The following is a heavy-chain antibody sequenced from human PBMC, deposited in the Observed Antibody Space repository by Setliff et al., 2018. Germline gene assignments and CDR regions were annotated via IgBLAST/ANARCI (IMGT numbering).Heavy chain of an antibody. J-gene: IGHJ3*02. D-gene: IGHD4-17*01. CDR2: IYYSGST. CDR3: ARDPLTTNRRRAFDI. CDR1: GGSISSGGYY. Sequence: LSLTCTVSGGSISSGGYYWSWIRQHPGKGLEWIGYIYYSGSTYYNPSLKSRVTISVDTAKNQFSLKLSSVTAADTAVYYCARDPLTTNRRRAFDIWGQRTMVTVS. V-gene: IGHV4-31*02.